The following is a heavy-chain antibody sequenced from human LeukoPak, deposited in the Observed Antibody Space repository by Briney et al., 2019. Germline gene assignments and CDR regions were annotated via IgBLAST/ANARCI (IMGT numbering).Heavy chain of an antibody. CDR1: GYIFSGYY. CDR2: INPNSGGA. D-gene: IGHD1-26*01. CDR3: ARAAYRWELGPSLDY. J-gene: IGHJ4*02. V-gene: IGHV1-2*02. Sequence: ASVKVSCKASGYIFSGYYMHWLRQAPGQGLEWMGWINPNSGGADYAQKFQGRVTMTRDTSISTAYMALSRLRSDDTAVYYCARAAYRWELGPSLDYWGQGTLVTVSS.